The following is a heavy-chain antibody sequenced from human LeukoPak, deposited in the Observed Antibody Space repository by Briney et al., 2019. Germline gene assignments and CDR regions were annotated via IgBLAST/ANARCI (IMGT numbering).Heavy chain of an antibody. D-gene: IGHD6-6*01. Sequence: GGSLRLSCAASGFTFSSYGMHWVRQAPGKGLEWVAFIRYDGINKYYGDSVKGRFTISRDSSKNTLYLEMNSLRPEDTAVYYCAKDYTVSSSPIYYFDYWGQGTLVTVSS. CDR1: GFTFSSYG. V-gene: IGHV3-30*02. CDR2: IRYDGINK. J-gene: IGHJ4*02. CDR3: AKDYTVSSSPIYYFDY.